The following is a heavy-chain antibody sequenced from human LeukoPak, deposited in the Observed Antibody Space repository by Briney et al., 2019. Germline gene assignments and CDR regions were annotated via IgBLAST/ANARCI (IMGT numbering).Heavy chain of an antibody. V-gene: IGHV3-48*03. CDR1: GFTFSSYE. Sequence: GGSLRLSCAASGFTFSSYEMNWVRQAPGKGLEWVSYISSSGSTIYYADSVKGRFTISRDNAENSLYLQMNSLRAEDTAVYYCAREGGYYDSSGYFDYWGQGTLVTVSS. CDR2: ISSSGSTI. CDR3: AREGGYYDSSGYFDY. J-gene: IGHJ4*02. D-gene: IGHD3-22*01.